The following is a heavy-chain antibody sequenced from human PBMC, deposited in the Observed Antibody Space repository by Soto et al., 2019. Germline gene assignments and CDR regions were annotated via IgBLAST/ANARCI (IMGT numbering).Heavy chain of an antibody. CDR3: VRFASSGWYTGGY. CDR1: GHTFTNYD. CDR2: ISPYSGNT. Sequence: QILLVQSGAEVKKPGASVKVSCKASGHTFTNYDIGWVRQAPGQGLEWMGWISPYSGNTKYAQKFQGRVTMTTDTSTTTAYMELRSLRSDDTAVFYCVRFASSGWYTGGYWGQGTLVTVSS. J-gene: IGHJ4*02. D-gene: IGHD6-19*01. V-gene: IGHV1-18*01.